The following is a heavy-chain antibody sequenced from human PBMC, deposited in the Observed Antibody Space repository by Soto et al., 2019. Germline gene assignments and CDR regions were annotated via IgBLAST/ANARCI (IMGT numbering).Heavy chain of an antibody. CDR3: ERKYTSSWLVNWFDP. CDR2: TYYRSKWYN. CDR1: GDSVSSNSAA. D-gene: IGHD6-13*01. Sequence: SQTLSLTCAISGDSVSSNSAAWNWIRQSPSRGLEWLGRTYYRSKWYNDYAVSVKSRITINPDTSKNQFSLQLNSVTPEDTAVYYCERKYTSSWLVNWFDPWGQGTLVTVSS. V-gene: IGHV6-1*01. J-gene: IGHJ5*02.